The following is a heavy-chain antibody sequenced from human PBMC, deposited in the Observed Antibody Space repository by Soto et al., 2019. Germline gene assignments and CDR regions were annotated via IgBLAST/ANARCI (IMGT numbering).Heavy chain of an antibody. CDR2: IYSGGSA. J-gene: IGHJ4*02. Sequence: EVQLVESGGGLVQPGGSLRLSCAASGFTVSSNYMSWVRQAPGKGLEWVSVIYSGGSAYYADSVKGRFTISRDNSKNTLYRQMNSLRAEDTAVYCCSRHGYSYGGGYFAYWGQGTLVTVSS. V-gene: IGHV3-66*04. CDR3: SRHGYSYGGGYFAY. CDR1: GFTVSSNY. D-gene: IGHD5-18*01.